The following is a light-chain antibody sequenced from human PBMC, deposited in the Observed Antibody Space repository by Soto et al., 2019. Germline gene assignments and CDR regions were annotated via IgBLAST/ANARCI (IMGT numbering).Light chain of an antibody. CDR1: SSDVGSYNL. J-gene: IGLJ2*01. CDR3: SSYAGSVTHMV. CDR2: EGS. V-gene: IGLV2-23*01. Sequence: QSALTQPASVSGSPGQSITISCTGSSSDVGSYNLVSWYQQYPGRVPKVIIYEGSRRPSGVSDRFSGSKSGNTASLTIFGLQAEDEADYYCSSYAGSVTHMVFGGGTKLTVL.